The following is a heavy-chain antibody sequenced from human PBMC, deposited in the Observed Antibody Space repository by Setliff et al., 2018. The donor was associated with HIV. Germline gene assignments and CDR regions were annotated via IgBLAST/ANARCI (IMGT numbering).Heavy chain of an antibody. V-gene: IGHV4-39*07. Sequence: PSETLSLTCSVSGGSISSGNYYWGWIRQPPGKGLEWIGSMSHSGSTLYKPSLKSRVSISVDTSNNHFSLKLRSVTAADTAVYYCRRYSNYGLDYWGQGTLVTVSS. CDR1: GGSISSGNYY. CDR2: MSHSGST. J-gene: IGHJ4*02. CDR3: RRYSNYGLDY. D-gene: IGHD4-4*01.